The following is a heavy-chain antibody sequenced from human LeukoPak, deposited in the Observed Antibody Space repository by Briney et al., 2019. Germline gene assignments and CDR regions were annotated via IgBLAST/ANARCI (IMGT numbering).Heavy chain of an antibody. D-gene: IGHD3-3*01. V-gene: IGHV1-8*01. CDR2: MNPNSGNT. CDR1: GYTFTSYD. Sequence: ASVKVSCKASGYTFTSYDINWVRQATGQGLEWMGWMNPNSGNTNYAQKLQGRVTMTTDTSTSTAYMELRSLRSDDTAVYYSARGDYDFWSGLIRWFDPWGQGTLVTVSS. J-gene: IGHJ5*02. CDR3: ARGDYDFWSGLIRWFDP.